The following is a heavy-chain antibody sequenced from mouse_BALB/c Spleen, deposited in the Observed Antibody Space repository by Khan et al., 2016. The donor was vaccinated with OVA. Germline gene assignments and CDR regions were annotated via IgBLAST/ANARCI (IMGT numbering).Heavy chain of an antibody. Sequence: MQLEESGGDLVKPGGSLKLSCAASGFTFSNYGMSWVRQTPDKRLEWVATISSSTYTYYPDSVKGRFTISRNNAKNTLYLQMSSLKSEDTAMYYCASHLTGSFAYWGQGTLVTVSA. D-gene: IGHD4-1*01. J-gene: IGHJ3*01. V-gene: IGHV5-6*01. CDR3: ASHLTGSFAY. CDR1: GFTFSNYG. CDR2: ISSSTYT.